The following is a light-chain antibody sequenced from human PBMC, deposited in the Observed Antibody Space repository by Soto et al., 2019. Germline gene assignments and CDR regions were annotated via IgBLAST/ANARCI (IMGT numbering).Light chain of an antibody. Sequence: EIVMTQSPATLSVSPGERATLSCRASQSVRSNLAWYQQKPGQAPRLLIYGASTRATGIPARFSGSGSGTEFTLTISNLQSEDFAVYYCQQYSNWPPGTFGQGTKVDIK. CDR3: QQYSNWPPGT. CDR1: QSVRSN. V-gene: IGKV3-15*01. J-gene: IGKJ1*01. CDR2: GAS.